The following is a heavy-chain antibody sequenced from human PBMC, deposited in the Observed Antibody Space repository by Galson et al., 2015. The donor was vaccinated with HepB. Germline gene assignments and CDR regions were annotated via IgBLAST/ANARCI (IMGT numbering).Heavy chain of an antibody. V-gene: IGHV4-30-4*07. D-gene: IGHD3-22*01. J-gene: IGHJ3*02. CDR3: ARESVGYDSSGSDAFDI. CDR1: GGSVSSGAFS. Sequence: VSGGSVSSGAFSWSWIRQPPGKGLEWIGYIYYSGITYYNPSLESRVTISLDTSKNQVSLNLSSVTAADTAVYFCARESVGYDSSGSDAFDIWGQGTTVTVSS. CDR2: IYYSGIT.